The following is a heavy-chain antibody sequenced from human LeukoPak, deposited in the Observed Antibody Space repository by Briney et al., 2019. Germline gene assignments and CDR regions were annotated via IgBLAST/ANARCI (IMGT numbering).Heavy chain of an antibody. J-gene: IGHJ4*02. CDR2: INEDGSDK. CDR1: GFTFRSYW. V-gene: IGHV3-7*01. CDR3: ARDTYRFDDY. Sequence: GMSLRLFCAASGFTFRSYWMSWVRQARGKGLEWVASINEDGSDKYYGDSVKGRFTISRDNAKNSLYLQMNSLRAEDTAVYYCARDTYRFDDYWGQGTLVTVSS.